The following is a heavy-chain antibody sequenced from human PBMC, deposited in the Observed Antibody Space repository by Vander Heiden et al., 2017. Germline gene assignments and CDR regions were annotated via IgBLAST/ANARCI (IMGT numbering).Heavy chain of an antibody. V-gene: IGHV3-7*01. J-gene: IGHJ6*02. D-gene: IGHD2-15*01. CDR1: GFTFSSYW. CDR3: ARDSEDIVVVVAATSYYGMDV. Sequence: EVQLVESGGGLVQPGGSLRLSCAASGFTFSSYWMSWVLQAPGKGLEWVANIKQDGSEKDYVDSVKGRFTISRDNAKNSLYLQMNSLRAEDTAVYYCARDSEDIVVVVAATSYYGMDVWGQGTTVTVSS. CDR2: IKQDGSEK.